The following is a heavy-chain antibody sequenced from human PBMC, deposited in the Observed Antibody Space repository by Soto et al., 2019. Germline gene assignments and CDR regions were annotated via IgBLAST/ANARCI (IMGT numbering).Heavy chain of an antibody. V-gene: IGHV3-21*01. J-gene: IGHJ4*02. CDR2: ISSSSSYI. Sequence: EVQLVESGGGLVKPGGSLRLSCAASGFTFSSYSMNWVRQAPGKGLEWVSSISSSSSYIYYADSVKGRFTISRDNAKNALYLQMNSLRAEDTAVYYCARRADGYDSGGYYSLWYDYWGQGTLVTVSS. CDR1: GFTFSSYS. D-gene: IGHD3-22*01. CDR3: ARRADGYDSGGYYSLWYDY.